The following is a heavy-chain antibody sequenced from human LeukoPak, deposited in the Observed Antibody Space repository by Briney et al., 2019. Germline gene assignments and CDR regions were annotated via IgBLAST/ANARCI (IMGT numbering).Heavy chain of an antibody. CDR1: GGSFSGYY. Sequence: SETLSLTYAVYGGSFSGYYWIRIRQPPGKGREGIGEINHSGSTNYNPSLKSRVTISVDSSKNQFSLKLSSVTAADTAVYYCARANPSPAAITGFDYWGQGTLVTVSS. J-gene: IGHJ4*02. V-gene: IGHV4-34*01. D-gene: IGHD2-2*02. CDR3: ARANPSPAAITGFDY. CDR2: INHSGST.